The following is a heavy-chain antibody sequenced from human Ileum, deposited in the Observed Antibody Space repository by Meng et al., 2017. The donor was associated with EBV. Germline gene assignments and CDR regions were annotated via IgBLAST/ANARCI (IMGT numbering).Heavy chain of an antibody. D-gene: IGHD6-13*01. Sequence: QWQVVACCGEVEAPEATGTVCSTAFEISLTGYFIRWVRQAPGEGLEWRGLLTHNSGGTNYEQKFQDRVNMTRDTSMSTAYMELSSLTSDDTALYYCAKAQYSSSEHWFDSWGQGSLVTVSS. J-gene: IGHJ5*01. CDR2: LTHNSGGT. CDR1: EISLTGYF. CDR3: AKAQYSSSEHWFDS. V-gene: IGHV1-2*06.